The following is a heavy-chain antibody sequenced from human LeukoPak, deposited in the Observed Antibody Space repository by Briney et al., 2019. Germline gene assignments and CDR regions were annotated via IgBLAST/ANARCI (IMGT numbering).Heavy chain of an antibody. J-gene: IGHJ4*02. D-gene: IGHD5-12*01. V-gene: IGHV4-59*08. Sequence: SETLSLTCTVSRGSISSHYWSWIRQPPGKGLEGIGYIYYSGSTNYNPSLKSRVTISVDTSKNQFSLKLSSVTAADTAVYYCARHKPQYSGYEYYFDYWGQGTLVTVSS. CDR2: IYYSGST. CDR3: ARHKPQYSGYEYYFDY. CDR1: RGSISSHY.